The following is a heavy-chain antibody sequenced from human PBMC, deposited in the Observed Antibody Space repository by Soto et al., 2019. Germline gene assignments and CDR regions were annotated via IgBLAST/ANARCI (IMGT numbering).Heavy chain of an antibody. CDR1: GGSITSGDYY. Sequence: QVQLQESGPGLVKPSQTLSLTCTVSGGSITSGDYYWSWIRQPPGKGLEWIGYIYSSGSTYYNPSLEGRVIISVDTAKKQFSLILGSVTAADTAVYFCARGAVRDGLYYYYGMDVWGPGTPVTVSS. J-gene: IGHJ6*02. CDR2: IYSSGST. V-gene: IGHV4-30-4*01. CDR3: ARGAVRDGLYYYYGMDV. D-gene: IGHD3-10*01.